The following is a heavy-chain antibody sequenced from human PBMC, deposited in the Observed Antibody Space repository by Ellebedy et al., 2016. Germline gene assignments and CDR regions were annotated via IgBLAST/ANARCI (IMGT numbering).Heavy chain of an antibody. CDR2: INHSGST. V-gene: IGHV4-34*01. J-gene: IGHJ4*02. CDR3: ARGKTNLYRSIAARPYDY. CDR1: GGSFSGYY. D-gene: IGHD6-6*01. Sequence: GSLRLSCAVYGGSFSGYYWSWIRQPPGKGLEWIGEINHSGSTNYNPSLKSRVTISIDTSKNQFPLNLSSVTAADTAVYYCARGKTNLYRSIAARPYDYWGQGTLVTVSS.